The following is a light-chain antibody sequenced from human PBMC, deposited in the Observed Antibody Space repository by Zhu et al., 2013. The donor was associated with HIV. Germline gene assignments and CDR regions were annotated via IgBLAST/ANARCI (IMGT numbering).Light chain of an antibody. V-gene: IGKV1-39*01. J-gene: IGKJ2*01. Sequence: DIQMTQSPSFLSASRGDRVTITCRASQTISDYLNWYQQKPGKAPKLLIYAASTLQSGVPSRFSGSGSGTEFTLTISSLQSEDSAVYFCQQYDNWPPYTFGQGTKLEIK. CDR2: AAS. CDR3: QQYDNWPPYT. CDR1: QTISDY.